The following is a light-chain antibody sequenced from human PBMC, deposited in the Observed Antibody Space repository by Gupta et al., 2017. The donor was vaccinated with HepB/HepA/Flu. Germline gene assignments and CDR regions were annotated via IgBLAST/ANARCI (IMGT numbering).Light chain of an antibody. J-gene: IGLJ2*01. CDR2: DVS. CDR3: SSYTSSSTLTV. V-gene: IGLV2-14*01. Sequence: QSALTQPAPVSGSPGQAITTSCTGTSSDVGGFNDVSWYQQHPGNAPKLMIYDVSHRPSGFSNRFSGSKSGNTASLTISGLQAEDEADYYCSSYTSSSTLTVFGGGTKLTVL. CDR1: SSDVGGFND.